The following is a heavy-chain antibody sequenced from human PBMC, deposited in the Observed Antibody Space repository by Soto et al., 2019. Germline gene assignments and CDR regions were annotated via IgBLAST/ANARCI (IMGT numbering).Heavy chain of an antibody. CDR1: GFNFKTYA. CDR2: ISSSGSRT. Sequence: GGSLRLSCAASGFNFKTYAMSWVRHAPGRGLEWVSAISSSGSRTYYADSVKGRFTISRDNSKNALFLEMNSLRAEDTALYYCAKERREVVSGTGDSWGRGTLVTVSS. D-gene: IGHD6-19*01. CDR3: AKERREVVSGTGDS. J-gene: IGHJ4*02. V-gene: IGHV3-23*01.